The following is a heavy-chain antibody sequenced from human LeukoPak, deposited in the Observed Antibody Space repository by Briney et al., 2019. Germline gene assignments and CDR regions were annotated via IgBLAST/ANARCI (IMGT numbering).Heavy chain of an antibody. Sequence: GGSLRLSCAASGFSFSIAWMNWVRQAPGKGLEWVGRIKSRTDGGTTDYAAPVKGRFTISRDDSKTTLDLQMNSLKTEDTAVYYCAGGPGLQLDYWGQGTLVTVSS. D-gene: IGHD5-24*01. CDR3: AGGPGLQLDY. CDR2: IKSRTDGGTT. CDR1: GFSFSIAW. V-gene: IGHV3-15*01. J-gene: IGHJ4*02.